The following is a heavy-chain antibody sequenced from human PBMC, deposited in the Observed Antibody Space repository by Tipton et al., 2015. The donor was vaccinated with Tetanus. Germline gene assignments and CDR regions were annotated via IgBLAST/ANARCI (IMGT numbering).Heavy chain of an antibody. D-gene: IGHD1-26*01. V-gene: IGHV3-23*01. Sequence: SLRLSCAASGFTFNRYGINWVRQAPGKGLVWVSSISGSGDTTYYADSVRGRFTVSRDNSKDTVYLDVRSLRDEDTAVYYCARAWGSGVGASLFWGQGTPVTVSS. J-gene: IGHJ1*01. CDR1: GFTFNRYG. CDR3: ARAWGSGVGASLF. CDR2: ISGSGDTT.